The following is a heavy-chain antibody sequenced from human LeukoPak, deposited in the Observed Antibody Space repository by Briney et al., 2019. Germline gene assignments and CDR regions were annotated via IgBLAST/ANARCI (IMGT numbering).Heavy chain of an antibody. CDR1: GGSICSSNW. V-gene: IGHV4-4*02. Sequence: SETLSLTCAVSGGSICSSNWWSWVRQPPGKGLEWIGEIYHSGSTNYNPSLKSRVTISVDKSKNQFSLKLSSVTAADTAVYYCARKGAGTLPRYFDYWGQGTLVTVSS. J-gene: IGHJ4*02. D-gene: IGHD6-19*01. CDR3: ARKGAGTLPRYFDY. CDR2: IYHSGST.